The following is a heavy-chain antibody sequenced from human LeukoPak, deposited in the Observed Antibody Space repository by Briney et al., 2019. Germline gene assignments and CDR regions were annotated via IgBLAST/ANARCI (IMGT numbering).Heavy chain of an antibody. Sequence: ASVKVSCKASGYTFTSYAMNWVRQAPGQGLEWMGWINTNTGNPTYAQGFTGRFVFSLDTSVSTAYLQISSLKAEDTAVYYCARDGIVAPLDAFDIWGQGTMITVSS. CDR1: GYTFTSYA. D-gene: IGHD3-22*01. CDR3: ARDGIVAPLDAFDI. J-gene: IGHJ3*02. V-gene: IGHV7-4-1*02. CDR2: INTNTGNP.